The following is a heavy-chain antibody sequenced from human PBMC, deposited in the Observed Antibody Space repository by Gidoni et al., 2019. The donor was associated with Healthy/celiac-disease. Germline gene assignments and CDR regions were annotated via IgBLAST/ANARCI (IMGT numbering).Heavy chain of an antibody. D-gene: IGHD3-3*01. Sequence: EVQLVESGGGLIQPGGSLRLSCAASGFTVSSNYMSWVRQAPGKGLEWVSVIYSGGSTYYADSVKGRFTISRDNSKNTLYLQMNSLRAEDTAVYYCARAPDFWSGYYTGGYYYYGMDVWGQGTTVTVSS. CDR2: IYSGGST. CDR3: ARAPDFWSGYYTGGYYYYGMDV. V-gene: IGHV3-53*01. CDR1: GFTVSSNY. J-gene: IGHJ6*02.